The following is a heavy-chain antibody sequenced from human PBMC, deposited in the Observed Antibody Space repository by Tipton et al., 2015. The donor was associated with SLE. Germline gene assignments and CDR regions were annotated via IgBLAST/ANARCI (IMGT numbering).Heavy chain of an antibody. V-gene: IGHV4-59*01. CDR2: IYYSGST. D-gene: IGHD1-14*01. Sequence: TLSLTCTVSGGSISSYYWSWIRQPPGKGLEWIGYIYYSGSTNYNPSLKSRVTISVDTSKNQFSLKLSSVTAADTAVYYCARGNPSLFDYWGQGTLVTVSS. CDR3: ARGNPSLFDY. CDR1: GGSISSYY. J-gene: IGHJ4*02.